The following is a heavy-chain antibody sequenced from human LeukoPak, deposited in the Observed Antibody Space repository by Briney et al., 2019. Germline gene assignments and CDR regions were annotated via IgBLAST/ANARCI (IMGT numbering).Heavy chain of an antibody. CDR3: ARDLQEWYSSGWPDAFDI. D-gene: IGHD6-19*01. V-gene: IGHV3-30*04. Sequence: PGGSLRLSCAASGFTFSSYAMHWVRQAPGKGLEWVAVISYDGSNKYYADSVKGRFTISRDNSKNTLYLQMNSLRAEDTAVYYCARDLQEWYSSGWPDAFDIWGQGTMVTVSS. J-gene: IGHJ3*02. CDR1: GFTFSSYA. CDR2: ISYDGSNK.